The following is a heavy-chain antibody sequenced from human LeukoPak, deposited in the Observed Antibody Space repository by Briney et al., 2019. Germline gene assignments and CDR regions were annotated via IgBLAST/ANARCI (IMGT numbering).Heavy chain of an antibody. V-gene: IGHV3-30-3*01. CDR2: ISYDGSNK. CDR3: ARWGAYGSGSYWDLYDY. D-gene: IGHD3-10*01. Sequence: GRSLRLSCAASGFTFSSYAMHWVRQAPGKGLEWVAVISYDGSNKYYADSVKGRFTISRDNSKNTLYLQMNSLRAEDTAVYYCARWGAYGSGSYWDLYDYWGQGTLVTVSS. CDR1: GFTFSSYA. J-gene: IGHJ4*02.